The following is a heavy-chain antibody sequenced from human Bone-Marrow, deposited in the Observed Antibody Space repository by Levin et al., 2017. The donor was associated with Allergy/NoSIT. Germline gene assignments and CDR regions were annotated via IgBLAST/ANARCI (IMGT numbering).Heavy chain of an antibody. CDR2: INGDGTIT. V-gene: IGHV3-74*01. CDR3: ARDRDFTIDS. D-gene: IGHD2-2*01. J-gene: IGHJ4*02. Sequence: LSLTCAASGFTFSSYWMYWVRQAPGKGLVYISRINGDGTITGYADSVKDRFTISRDNAKNALFLQMNGLRAEDAAVYYCARDRDFTIDSWGQGTLVTVSS. CDR1: GFTFSSYW.